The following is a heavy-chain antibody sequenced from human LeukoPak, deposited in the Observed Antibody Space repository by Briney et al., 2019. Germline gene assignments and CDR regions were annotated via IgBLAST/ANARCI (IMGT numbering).Heavy chain of an antibody. CDR2: IYYSGST. V-gene: IGHV4-59*12. J-gene: IGHJ6*02. CDR3: ARGRTTVTTKVKDYGMDV. CDR1: GGSISSYY. D-gene: IGHD4-17*01. Sequence: KASETLSLTCTVSGGSISSYYWSWIRQPPGKGLEWIGYIYYSGSTNYNPSLKSRVTISVDRSKNQFSLKLSSVTAADTAVYYCARGRTTVTTKVKDYGMDVWGQGTTVTVSS.